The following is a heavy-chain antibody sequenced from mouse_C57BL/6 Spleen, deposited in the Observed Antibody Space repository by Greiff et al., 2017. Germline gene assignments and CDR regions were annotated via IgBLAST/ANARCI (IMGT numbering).Heavy chain of an antibody. D-gene: IGHD1-1*01. CDR2: ISGGGGNT. CDR3: ARSLTVVAPFDY. J-gene: IGHJ2*01. Sequence: EVKLQESGGGLVKPGGSLKLSCAASGFTFSSYTMSWVRQTPEKRLEWVATISGGGGNTYYPDSVKGRFTISRDNAKNTLYLQMSSLRSEDTALYYCARSLTVVAPFDYWGKGTTLTVSS. CDR1: GFTFSSYT. V-gene: IGHV5-9*01.